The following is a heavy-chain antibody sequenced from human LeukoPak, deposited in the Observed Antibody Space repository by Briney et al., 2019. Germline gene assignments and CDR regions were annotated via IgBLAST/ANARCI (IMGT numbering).Heavy chain of an antibody. V-gene: IGHV3-21*05. Sequence: GGSLRLSCAASGFTFSSHGMSWIRQAPGEGLEWVSYISDSGRDMYNRDSVKGRFTISRDNAKNSLYLQMASLRAADTAVYYCERDTYRPSGYCGSTNCLDAFDLWGQGTMVTVSS. J-gene: IGHJ3*01. CDR2: ISDSGRDM. D-gene: IGHD2-2*01. CDR3: ERDTYRPSGYCGSTNCLDAFDL. CDR1: GFTFSSHG.